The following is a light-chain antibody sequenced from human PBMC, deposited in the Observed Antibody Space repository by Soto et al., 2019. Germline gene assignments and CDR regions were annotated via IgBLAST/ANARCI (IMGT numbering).Light chain of an antibody. CDR3: QHYNSYSAT. CDR1: QSISSW. V-gene: IGKV1-5*01. Sequence: DIQMTQSPSTLSAAVGDRVTITCRASQSISSWLAWYQQKPGKAPKLLIYDASSLERGVPSRFSGSGSGTEFTLTISSLQPDDFATYYCQHYNSYSATFGQGTKVEIK. CDR2: DAS. J-gene: IGKJ1*01.